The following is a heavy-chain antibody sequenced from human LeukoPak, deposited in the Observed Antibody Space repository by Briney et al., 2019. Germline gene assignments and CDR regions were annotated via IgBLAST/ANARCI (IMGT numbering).Heavy chain of an antibody. CDR3: ARLSSGSGYSYGYWFDY. Sequence: PSDTLSLTRTVSVRSIRLSSYYWGWIRQPPAKGLEWIGYIYYCGSTNYKHSLKNRVTISGDTSKVQVSLKLSSVTAADAAVYYCARLSSGSGYSYGYWFDYWGQGTLVTVSS. CDR2: IYYCGST. V-gene: IGHV4-61*05. J-gene: IGHJ4*02. D-gene: IGHD5-18*01. CDR1: VRSIRLSSYY.